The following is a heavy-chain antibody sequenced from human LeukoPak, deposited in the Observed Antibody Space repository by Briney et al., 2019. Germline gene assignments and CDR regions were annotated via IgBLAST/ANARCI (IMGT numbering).Heavy chain of an antibody. CDR2: IKSKTDGGTT. V-gene: IGHV3-15*07. Sequence: GGSLRLSCVVSGLTFSNFEMNWVRQAPGKGLEWVGRIKSKTDGGTTDYAAPVKGRFTISRDNSKNTLYLQMHSLRAEDTAVYYCAKESLRVVPSATFDYWGQGTLVTVSS. CDR1: GLTFSNFE. D-gene: IGHD2-2*01. CDR3: AKESLRVVPSATFDY. J-gene: IGHJ4*02.